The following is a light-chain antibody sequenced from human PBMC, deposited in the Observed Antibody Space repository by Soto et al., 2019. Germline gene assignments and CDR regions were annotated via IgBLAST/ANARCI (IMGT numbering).Light chain of an antibody. CDR1: QSVSNF. J-gene: IGKJ4*01. CDR3: QQRINWPLT. CDR2: DTS. Sequence: EIVLTQSPATLSLSPGKRATLSCRASQSVSNFLAWYQQKAGQAPRLLIYDTSNRAGGIPARFSGSGSGTDFTLTISSLEPEDFAVYYCQQRINWPLTFGGGTKVEIK. V-gene: IGKV3-11*01.